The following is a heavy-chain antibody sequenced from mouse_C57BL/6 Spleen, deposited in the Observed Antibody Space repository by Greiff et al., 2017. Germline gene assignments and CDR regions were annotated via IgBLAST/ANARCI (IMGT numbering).Heavy chain of an antibody. CDR1: GYTFTAYE. V-gene: IGHV1-15*01. Sequence: QLQQSGAELVRPGASVTLSCKASGYTFTAYEMHWVKQTPVHGLEWIGAIDPETGGTAYNQKFKGKAILTADKSSSTAYMELRSLTSEDSAVYYCTRNTQLGAWFAYWGQGTLVTVSA. D-gene: IGHD2-12*01. CDR3: TRNTQLGAWFAY. CDR2: IDPETGGT. J-gene: IGHJ3*01.